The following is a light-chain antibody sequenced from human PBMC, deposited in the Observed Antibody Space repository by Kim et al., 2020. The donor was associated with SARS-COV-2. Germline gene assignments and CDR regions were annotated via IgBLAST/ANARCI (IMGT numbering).Light chain of an antibody. J-gene: IGKJ3*01. CDR3: QQYGSSRGFT. CDR1: QTVGSNY. Sequence: ESVLTQSPGNLSLSPGERATLSCRASQTVGSNYLAWYQQKPGQAPRLLIYGASSRATGIPDRFSGSGSGTDFTLTISRLEPEDFAVYYCQQYGSSRGFTFGPGTKVDIK. CDR2: GAS. V-gene: IGKV3-20*01.